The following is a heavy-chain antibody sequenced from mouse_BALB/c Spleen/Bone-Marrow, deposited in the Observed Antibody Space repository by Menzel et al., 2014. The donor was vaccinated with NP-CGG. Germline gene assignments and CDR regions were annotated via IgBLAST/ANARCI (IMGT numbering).Heavy chain of an antibody. CDR3: ARDAMDY. CDR1: GYTFTDYA. V-gene: IGHV1S137*01. Sequence: VHLEQSGAELVRPGVSVKISCKGSGYTFTDYAMHWVKQSHAKSLEWIGVISTYYGDASYNQKFKGKATMTVDKSSSTAYMDLARLASEDSAFYYCARDAMDYWGQGTSVTVSS. J-gene: IGHJ4*01. CDR2: ISTYYGDA.